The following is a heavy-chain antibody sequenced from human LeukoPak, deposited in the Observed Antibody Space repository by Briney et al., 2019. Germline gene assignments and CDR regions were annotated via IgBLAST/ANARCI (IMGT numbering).Heavy chain of an antibody. CDR1: GGTFSSYA. CDR3: ARRGSGWYGLNY. V-gene: IGHV1-69*05. D-gene: IGHD6-19*01. Sequence: ASVKVSYKASGGTFSSYAISWVRQAPGQGLEWMGRIIPIFGTANYAQKFQGRVTITTDESTSTAYMELSSLRSEDTAVYYCARRGSGWYGLNYWGQGTLVTVSS. CDR2: IIPIFGTA. J-gene: IGHJ4*02.